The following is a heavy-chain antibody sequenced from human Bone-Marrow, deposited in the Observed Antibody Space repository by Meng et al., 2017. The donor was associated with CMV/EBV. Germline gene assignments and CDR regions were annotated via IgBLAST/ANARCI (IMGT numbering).Heavy chain of an antibody. J-gene: IGHJ6*01. V-gene: IGHV3-74*01. D-gene: IGHD3-10*01. CDR1: GFTFSSYW. Sequence: GESLKISCAASGFTFSSYWMHWVRQAPGRGLVCVSRISSDGRSTGYADSVRGRFTISRDNAKSMVYLQMSNLRADDTAVYYCTRDRLLGSGTGGLDVWGQGTTVTGSS. CDR3: TRDRLLGSGTGGLDV. CDR2: ISSDGRST.